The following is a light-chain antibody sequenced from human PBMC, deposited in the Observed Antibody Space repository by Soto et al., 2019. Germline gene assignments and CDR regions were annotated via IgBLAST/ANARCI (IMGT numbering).Light chain of an antibody. V-gene: IGKV1-39*01. Sequence: DIQMTQSPSSLSASIGDRVTITCRASRGINTYVNWYQQKPGKAPKLLIFSASTLQSGVPSRFSGGGSGTDFTFTTSSLLPEDFATYYCQQTYTTPRTFGQGTKVDIK. CDR1: RGINTY. CDR2: SAS. J-gene: IGKJ1*01. CDR3: QQTYTTPRT.